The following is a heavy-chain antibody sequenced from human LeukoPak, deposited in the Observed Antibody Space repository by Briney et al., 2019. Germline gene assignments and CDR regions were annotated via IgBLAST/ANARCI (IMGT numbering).Heavy chain of an antibody. D-gene: IGHD3-22*01. V-gene: IGHV3-30-3*01. Sequence: SGGSLRLSCAASGFTFSSYAMHWVRQAPGKGLEWVAVISYDGSNKYYADSVKGRFTISRDNSKNTLYLQMNSLRVEDTAVYYCARDQYYYDSSGYFYDFWGQGTLVTVSS. CDR2: ISYDGSNK. CDR3: ARDQYYYDSSGYFYDF. J-gene: IGHJ4*02. CDR1: GFTFSSYA.